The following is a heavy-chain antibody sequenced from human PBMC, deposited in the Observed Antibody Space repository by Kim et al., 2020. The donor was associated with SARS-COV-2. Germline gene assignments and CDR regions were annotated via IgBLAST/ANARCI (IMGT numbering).Heavy chain of an antibody. V-gene: IGHV1-69*13. D-gene: IGHD3-10*01. CDR1: GGTFSSYA. J-gene: IGHJ4*02. Sequence: SVKVSCKASGGTFSSYAISWVRQAPGQGLEWMGGIIPIFGTANYAQKFQGRVTITADESTSTAYMELSSLRSEDTAVYYCARTETTGPLWDYFDYWGQGTLVTVSS. CDR2: IIPIFGTA. CDR3: ARTETTGPLWDYFDY.